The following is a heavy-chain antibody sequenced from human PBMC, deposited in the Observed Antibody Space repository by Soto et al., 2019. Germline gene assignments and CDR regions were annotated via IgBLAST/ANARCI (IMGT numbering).Heavy chain of an antibody. V-gene: IGHV3-11*01. CDR1: GFIFSDYY. J-gene: IGHJ6*02. CDR3: ARAWKIEKFGVISMSKGLDV. D-gene: IGHD3-3*01. Sequence: GGSLRLSCAASGFIFSDYYMTWIRQAPGKGLEWLSCSSNRDRSTYYADSVKDRFVVSKDNAKNLVYLQMNSLRAEDTAVYFCARAWKIEKFGVISMSKGLDVWGQGTTVTVS. CDR2: SSNRDRST.